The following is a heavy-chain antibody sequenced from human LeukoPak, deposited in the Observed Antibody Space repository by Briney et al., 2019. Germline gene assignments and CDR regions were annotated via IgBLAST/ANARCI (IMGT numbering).Heavy chain of an antibody. CDR1: GFTFDDYA. J-gene: IGHJ6*02. CDR3: AKDTGSSRNGDYGMDV. Sequence: PGGSLRLSCAASGFTFDDYAMHWVRQAPGKGLEWVSGISWNSGSIGYADSVKGRFTISRDNAKNSLYLQMNSLRAEDTALYYCAKDTGSSRNGDYGMDVWGQGTTVTVSS. CDR2: ISWNSGSI. V-gene: IGHV3-9*01. D-gene: IGHD6-13*01.